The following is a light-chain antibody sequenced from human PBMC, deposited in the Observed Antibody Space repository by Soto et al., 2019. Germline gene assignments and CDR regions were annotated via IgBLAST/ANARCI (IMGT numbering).Light chain of an antibody. CDR1: SSNIGGNS. CDR2: TNN. Sequence: QSVMTQPPSVSAAPGQKVTISCSGSSSNIGGNSVSWYQQLPGTAPKLLIYTNNQRPSGVPDRFSGSKSGASASLAISGLQSEDEGDYYCAAWDDSLNGRVFGTGTKLTVL. V-gene: IGLV1-44*01. CDR3: AAWDDSLNGRV. J-gene: IGLJ1*01.